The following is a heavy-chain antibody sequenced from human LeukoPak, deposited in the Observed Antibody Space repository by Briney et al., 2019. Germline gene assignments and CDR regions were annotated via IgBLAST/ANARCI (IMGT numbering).Heavy chain of an antibody. J-gene: IGHJ4*02. Sequence: PGGSLRLSCAASGFTFSSYWMSWVRQAPGKGLEWMANIKQDGSEKYYVDSVKGRFTISRDNAKNSLYLQMNSLRAEDTAVYYCARAGERYGGNPRVSSFDYWGQGTLVTVSS. CDR3: ARAGERYGGNPRVSSFDY. CDR1: GFTFSSYW. D-gene: IGHD4-23*01. V-gene: IGHV3-7*01. CDR2: IKQDGSEK.